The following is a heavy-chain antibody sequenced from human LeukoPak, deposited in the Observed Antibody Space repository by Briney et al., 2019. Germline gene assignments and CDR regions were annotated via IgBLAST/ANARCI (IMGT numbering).Heavy chain of an antibody. Sequence: GGSLRLSCAASGFTFSSYSMNWVRQAPGKGLEWVSSISSSSSYIYYADSVKGRFTISRDNAKNSLYLQMNSLRAEDTAVYYCARASTVTRSSCFDYWGQGTLVTVSS. CDR1: GFTFSSYS. CDR2: ISSSSSYI. V-gene: IGHV3-21*01. J-gene: IGHJ4*02. D-gene: IGHD4-17*01. CDR3: ARASTVTRSSCFDY.